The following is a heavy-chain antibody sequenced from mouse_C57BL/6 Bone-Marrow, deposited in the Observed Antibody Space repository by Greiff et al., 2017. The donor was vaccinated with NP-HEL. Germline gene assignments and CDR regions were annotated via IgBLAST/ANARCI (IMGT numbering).Heavy chain of an antibody. J-gene: IGHJ3*01. V-gene: IGHV1-15*01. Sequence: QVQLQQSGAELVRPGASVTLSCKASGYTFTDYEMHWVKQTPVHGLEWIGAIDPETGGTAYNQKFKGKAILTADKSSSTAYMELRSLTSEDSAVYYCTRWGVYDGLPGFAYWGQGTLVTVSA. D-gene: IGHD2-3*01. CDR3: TRWGVYDGLPGFAY. CDR2: IDPETGGT. CDR1: GYTFTDYE.